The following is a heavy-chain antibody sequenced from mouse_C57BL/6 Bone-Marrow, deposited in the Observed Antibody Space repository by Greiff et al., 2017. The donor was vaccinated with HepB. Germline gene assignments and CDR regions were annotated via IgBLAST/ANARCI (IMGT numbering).Heavy chain of an antibody. CDR2: IDPENGDT. V-gene: IGHV14-4*01. CDR1: GFNIKDDY. Sequence: VQLQQSGAELVRPGASVKLSCTASGFNIKDDYMHWVKQRPEQGLEWIGWIDPENGDTEYASKFQGKATITADPSSNTAYLQLSSLTSEDTAVYYGTTFGYYGNVYYFDYWGQGTTRTVSS. CDR3: TTFGYYGNVYYFDY. D-gene: IGHD2-1*01. J-gene: IGHJ2*01.